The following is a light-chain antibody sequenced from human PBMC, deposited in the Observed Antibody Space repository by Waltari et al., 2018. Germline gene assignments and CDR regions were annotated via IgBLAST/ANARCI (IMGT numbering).Light chain of an antibody. V-gene: IGLV1-40*01. CDR2: DNN. Sequence: QSVLTQPPSVSGAPGQRVTISCTGSSSNICGHYVYWYQQVPGKAPKLLIYDNNKRPSGVADRFSGSKSGTSASLTITGLQTWDEADYYCQAYNSTLSGYIFGAGARVTVL. CDR3: QAYNSTLSGYI. CDR1: SSNICGHY. J-gene: IGLJ1*01.